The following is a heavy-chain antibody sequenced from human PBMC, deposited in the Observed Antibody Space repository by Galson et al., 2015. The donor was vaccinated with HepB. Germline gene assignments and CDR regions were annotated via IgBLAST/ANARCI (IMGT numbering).Heavy chain of an antibody. J-gene: IGHJ5*02. V-gene: IGHV2-70*04. CDR3: ARTVGPPEYSGYDYPYWFDP. CDR1: GFSLSTSGMR. Sequence: PALVKPTQTLTLTCTFSGFSLSTSGMRVSWIRQPPGKALEWLARIDWDDDKFYSTSLKTRLTISKDTSKNQVVLTMTNMDPVDTATYYCARTVGPPEYSGYDYPYWFDPWGQGTLVTVSS. CDR2: IDWDDDK. D-gene: IGHD5-12*01.